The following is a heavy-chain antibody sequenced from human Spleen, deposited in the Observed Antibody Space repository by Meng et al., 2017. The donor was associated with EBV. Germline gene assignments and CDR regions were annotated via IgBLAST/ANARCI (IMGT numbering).Heavy chain of an antibody. Sequence: HAPLGGSVPALVHPTPPLTLTCTFSGFSPSSYGMCVSWIRQSPGQALEWLAIIDWDDDKYYSTSLKTRLSISKDTSKNQVVLTMSNMDPVDTVTYYCARIEYYGFDAGFDSWGQAILVTVSS. CDR1: GFSPSSYGMC. J-gene: IGHJ4*02. D-gene: IGHD3-16*01. V-gene: IGHV2-70*01. CDR3: ARIEYYGFDAGFDS. CDR2: IDWDDDK.